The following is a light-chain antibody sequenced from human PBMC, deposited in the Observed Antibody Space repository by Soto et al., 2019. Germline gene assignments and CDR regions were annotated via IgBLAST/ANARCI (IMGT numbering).Light chain of an antibody. CDR2: KDI. CDR1: ALPDQY. CDR3: QSADSSGTWM. J-gene: IGLJ3*02. Sequence: SYELTQPPSVSVSPGQTARITCSGDALPDQYAYWYQQKPGQAPVVVINKDIERPSGIPERFSGSSSGTTVTLTISGVQAEDEADYYCQSADSSGTWMFGGGTKLTVL. V-gene: IGLV3-25*03.